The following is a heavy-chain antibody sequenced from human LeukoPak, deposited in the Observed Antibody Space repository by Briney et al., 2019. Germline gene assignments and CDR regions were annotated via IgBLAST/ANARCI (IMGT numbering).Heavy chain of an antibody. D-gene: IGHD4-17*01. Sequence: GGSLRLSCAASGFILSDYYISWIRQARGKGLEWVSDVSSSSTYTHYSDSVKGRFTISRDNAKNSLYLQMNSPRAEDTAVYYCARLPRAYGDYYFDHWGQGTLVTVSS. CDR3: ARLPRAYGDYYFDH. J-gene: IGHJ4*02. V-gene: IGHV3-11*06. CDR2: VSSSSTYT. CDR1: GFILSDYY.